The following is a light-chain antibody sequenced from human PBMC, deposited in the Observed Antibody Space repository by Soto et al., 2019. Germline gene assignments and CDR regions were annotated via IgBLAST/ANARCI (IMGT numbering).Light chain of an antibody. V-gene: IGKV3-15*01. J-gene: IGKJ2*01. Sequence: EIVMTQSPATLSVSPGERATLSCRASQSVSSNLAWYQQKPGQAPRLLIYGASTGATGIPARFSGSGSGTEFTLTISSLQSEDCAVYYCQQYNNWPRTFGQGTKLEIK. CDR3: QQYNNWPRT. CDR2: GAS. CDR1: QSVSSN.